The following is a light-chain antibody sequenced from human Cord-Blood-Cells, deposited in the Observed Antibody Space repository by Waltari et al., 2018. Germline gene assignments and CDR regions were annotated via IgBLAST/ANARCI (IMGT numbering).Light chain of an antibody. CDR2: YDS. CDR3: QVWDSSSDHP. V-gene: IGLV3-21*04. Sequence: SYVLTQPPSVSVAPGKTARITCGGNNIGSKSVHWYQQKPGPAPVLVIYYDSDRPSGIPERFSGSNSGNTATLTISRVEAGDEADYYCQVWDSSSDHPFGGGTKLTVL. CDR1: NIGSKS. J-gene: IGLJ3*02.